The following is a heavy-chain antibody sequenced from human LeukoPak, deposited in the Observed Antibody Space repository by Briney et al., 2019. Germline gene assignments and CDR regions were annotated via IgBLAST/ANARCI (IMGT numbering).Heavy chain of an antibody. CDR1: GFTFSSYE. V-gene: IGHV3-48*03. CDR3: AREAAEYLDY. D-gene: IGHD6-25*01. J-gene: IGHJ4*02. CDR2: ISSSGSTI. Sequence: GGSLRLSCAASGFTFSSYEMNWVRQAPGKGLEWDSYISSSGSTIYYADSVKGRFTISRDNAKNTLYLQMNSLRAEDTAVYYCAREAAEYLDYWGQGTLVTVSS.